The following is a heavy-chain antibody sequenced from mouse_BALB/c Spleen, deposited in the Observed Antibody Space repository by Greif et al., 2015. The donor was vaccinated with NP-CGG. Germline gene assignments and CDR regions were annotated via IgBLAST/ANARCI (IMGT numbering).Heavy chain of an antibody. CDR1: GYTFTSYW. Sequence: VKVVESGAELVKPGASVKLSCKTSGYTFTSYWIQWVKQRPGQGLGWIGEIFPGTGTTYYNEKFKGKATLTIDTSSSTAYMQLSSLTSEDSAVYFCARGGVLRYFYYAMDYWCQGTSVTVSS. CDR2: IFPGTGTT. V-gene: IGHV1S132*01. J-gene: IGHJ4*01. D-gene: IGHD1-1*01. CDR3: ARGGVLRYFYYAMDY.